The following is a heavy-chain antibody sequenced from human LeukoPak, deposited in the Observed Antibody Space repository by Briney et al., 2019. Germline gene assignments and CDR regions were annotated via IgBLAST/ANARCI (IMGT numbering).Heavy chain of an antibody. V-gene: IGHV1-69*04. Sequence: ASVKVSCKASGGTFSSYAISWVRQAPGQGLEWMGRIIPIFGIANYAQKFQGRVTITADKSTSTAYMELSSLRSEDTAVYYCAGDQAGWVVVVPAAMDNWFDPWGQGTLVTVSS. D-gene: IGHD2-2*01. J-gene: IGHJ5*02. CDR2: IIPIFGIA. CDR3: AGDQAGWVVVVPAAMDNWFDP. CDR1: GGTFSSYA.